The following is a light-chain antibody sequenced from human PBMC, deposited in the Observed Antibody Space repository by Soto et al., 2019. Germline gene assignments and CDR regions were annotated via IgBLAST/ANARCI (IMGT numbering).Light chain of an antibody. V-gene: IGKV3-15*01. J-gene: IGKJ1*01. CDR1: QSLSGN. CDR2: GAS. Sequence: NVLTQSPGTLSLSPGERATLSCRASQSLSGNYLACYQQKPGQAPRVLIYGASTRATGIPARLSGSGSGTEFTLTISSMQSEDFAVYYCLQYNNWWTFGQGTKVDIK. CDR3: LQYNNWWT.